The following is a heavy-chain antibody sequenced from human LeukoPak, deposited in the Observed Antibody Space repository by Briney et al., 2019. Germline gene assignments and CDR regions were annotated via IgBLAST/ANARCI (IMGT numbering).Heavy chain of an antibody. D-gene: IGHD3-9*01. CDR2: INPNSGGT. J-gene: IGHJ5*02. CDR3: ARGPRLLRYFDWLSDPNWFDP. Sequence: GASVKVSCKASGYTFTGYYMHWVRQAPGQGLEWMGWINPNSGGTNYAQKFQGRVTMTRDTSISTAYMELSRLRSEDTAVYYCARGPRLLRYFDWLSDPNWFDPWGQGTLVTVSS. V-gene: IGHV1-2*02. CDR1: GYTFTGYY.